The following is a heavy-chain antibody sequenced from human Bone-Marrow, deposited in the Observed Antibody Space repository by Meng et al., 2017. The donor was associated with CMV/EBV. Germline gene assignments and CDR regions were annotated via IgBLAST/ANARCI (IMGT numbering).Heavy chain of an antibody. J-gene: IGHJ5*02. Sequence: ASVKVSCKASGYTFTGYYMHWVRQAPGQGLEWMGWINPNSGGTNYAQKFQGRVTMTRDTSISTAYMELRSLRSDDTAVYYCAREAASVIVGAAYNWFDPWAQGTLVTVSS. V-gene: IGHV1-2*02. CDR1: GYTFTGYY. D-gene: IGHD1-26*01. CDR2: INPNSGGT. CDR3: AREAASVIVGAAYNWFDP.